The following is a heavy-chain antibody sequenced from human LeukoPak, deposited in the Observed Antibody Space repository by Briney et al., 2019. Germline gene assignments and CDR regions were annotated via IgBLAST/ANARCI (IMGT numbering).Heavy chain of an antibody. V-gene: IGHV4-4*09. Sequence: SETLSLTCTVSGASITSYYWTWIRQPPGKELEWIGNIYNSANINFNPSLKSRVTISLDASKSHFSLKLNSVSAADTAIYYCARSPFVGGVGATSWYFDLWGRGALVTVSS. CDR2: IYNSANI. J-gene: IGHJ2*01. CDR3: ARSPFVGGVGATSWYFDL. CDR1: GASITSYY. D-gene: IGHD1-26*01.